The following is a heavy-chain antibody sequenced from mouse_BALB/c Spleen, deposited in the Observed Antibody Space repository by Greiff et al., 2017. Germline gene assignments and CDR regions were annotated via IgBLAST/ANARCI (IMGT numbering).Heavy chain of an antibody. CDR3: ARGQDGSLDY. CDR1: GFTFSSYA. V-gene: IGHV5-6-5*01. J-gene: IGHJ2*01. Sequence: DVKLVESGGGLVKPGGSLKLSCAASGFTFSSYAMSWVRQTPEKRLEWVASISSGGSTYYPDSVKGRFTISRDNARNILYLQMSSLRSEDTAMYYCARGQDGSLDYWGQGTTRTVST. CDR2: ISSGGST.